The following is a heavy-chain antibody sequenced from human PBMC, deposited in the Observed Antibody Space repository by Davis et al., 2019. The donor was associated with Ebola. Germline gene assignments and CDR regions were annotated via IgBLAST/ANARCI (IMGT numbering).Heavy chain of an antibody. CDR2: IYYSGST. V-gene: IGHV4-31*03. Sequence: PSETLSLTCTVSGGSTSSGGYYWSWIRQHPGKGLEWIGYIYYSGSTYYNPSLKSRVTISVDTSKNQFSLKLSSVTAADTAVYYCARDHVDIVATISWGQGTLVTVSS. CDR3: ARDHVDIVATIS. D-gene: IGHD5-12*01. CDR1: GGSTSSGGYY. J-gene: IGHJ4*02.